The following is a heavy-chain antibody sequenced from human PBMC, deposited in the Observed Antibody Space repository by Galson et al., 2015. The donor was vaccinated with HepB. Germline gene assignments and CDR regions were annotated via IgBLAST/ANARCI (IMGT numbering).Heavy chain of an antibody. Sequence: SVKVSCKASGYTFTTCGLTWVRQAPGQGLEWMGWISAFTGNTNYARKLQGRVTMTTDTSTSTAYMELRSLRSDDTAVYFCARREGTGYYNYYGMDVWGQGTTVTVSS. CDR3: ARREGTGYYNYYGMDV. D-gene: IGHD3/OR15-3a*01. V-gene: IGHV1-18*01. CDR2: ISAFTGNT. J-gene: IGHJ6*02. CDR1: GYTFTTCG.